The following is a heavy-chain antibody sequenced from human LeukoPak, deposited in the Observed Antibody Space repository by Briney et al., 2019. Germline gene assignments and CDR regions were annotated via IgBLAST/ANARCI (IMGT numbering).Heavy chain of an antibody. Sequence: ASVKVSCKASEYTFTSYAMHWVRQAPGQRLEWMGWINAGNGNTKYSQKFQGRVTITRDTSASTAYMELSSLRSEDTAVYYCARHRSSGLSYFDYWGQGTLVTVSS. V-gene: IGHV1-3*01. J-gene: IGHJ4*02. D-gene: IGHD6-19*01. CDR2: INAGNGNT. CDR1: EYTFTSYA. CDR3: ARHRSSGLSYFDY.